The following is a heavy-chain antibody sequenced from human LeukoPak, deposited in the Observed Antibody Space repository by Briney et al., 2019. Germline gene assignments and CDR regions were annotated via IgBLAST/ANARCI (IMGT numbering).Heavy chain of an antibody. CDR1: GFSVSSNY. D-gene: IGHD2-2*02. CDR3: ARQLLYPMYYFDY. CDR2: IKQDGSEK. J-gene: IGHJ4*02. Sequence: GGSLRLSCAASGFSVSSNYMSRVRQAPGKGLEWVANIKQDGSEKYYVDSVKGRFTISRDNAKNSLCLQMNSLRAEDTAVYYCARQLLYPMYYFDYWGQGTLVTVSS. V-gene: IGHV3-7*01.